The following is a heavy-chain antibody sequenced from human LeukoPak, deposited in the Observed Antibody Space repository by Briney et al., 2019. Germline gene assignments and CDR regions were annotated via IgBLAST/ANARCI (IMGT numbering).Heavy chain of an antibody. J-gene: IGHJ4*02. CDR3: AGKCWQASHYFDS. D-gene: IGHD4/OR15-4a*01. Sequence: SETLSLTCTVSGGSISDYYWSWIRQPQGKGLEWIGYIYYSGSVHYNPSLKSRVTISVDTSKNQFSLKLGSVTAADTAVYYCAGKCWQASHYFDSWGQGTVVTVSS. V-gene: IGHV4-59*08. CDR2: IYYSGSV. CDR1: GGSISDYY.